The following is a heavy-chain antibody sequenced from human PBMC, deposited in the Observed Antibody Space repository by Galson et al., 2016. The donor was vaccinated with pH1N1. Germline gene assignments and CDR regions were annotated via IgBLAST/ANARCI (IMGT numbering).Heavy chain of an antibody. D-gene: IGHD2-8*02. CDR1: GFTFSSYG. CDR3: ARAGIPGGGGCMDV. CDR2: ISYDGSNK. V-gene: IGHV3-30*03. J-gene: IGHJ6*02. Sequence: SLRLSCAASGFTFSSYGVHWVRQAPGKGLEWVAVISYDGSNKYYADSVKGRFTISRDNSKNTLYLQMNSLRAEDTAVYYCARAGIPGGGGCMDVWGQGTTVTVSS.